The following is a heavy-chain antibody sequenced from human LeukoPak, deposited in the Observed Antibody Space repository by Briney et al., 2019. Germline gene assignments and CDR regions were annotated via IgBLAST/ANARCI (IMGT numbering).Heavy chain of an antibody. CDR3: ARSYDSSGYYPYYYGMDV. CDR1: GFTFSDYY. CDR2: ISSSGSTI. V-gene: IGHV3-11*01. Sequence: GGSLRLSCAASGFTFSDYYMSWIRQAPGKGLEWVSYISSSGSTIYYADSVKGRFTISRDNAKNSLYLQLNSLRAEDTAVYYCARSYDSSGYYPYYYGMDVWGQGTTVTVSS. J-gene: IGHJ6*02. D-gene: IGHD3-22*01.